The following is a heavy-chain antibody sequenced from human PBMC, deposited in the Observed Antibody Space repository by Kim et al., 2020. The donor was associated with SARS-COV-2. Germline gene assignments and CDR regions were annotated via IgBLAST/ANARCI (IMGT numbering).Heavy chain of an antibody. J-gene: IGHJ4*02. CDR3: TTDGSGIAAAFDY. D-gene: IGHD6-13*01. Sequence: GGSLRLSCAASGFTFSNAWMSWVRQAPGKGLEWVGRIKSKTDGGTTDYAAPVKGRFTISRDDSKNTLYLQMNSLKTEDTAVYYCTTDGSGIAAAFDYWGQGTLVTVSS. CDR1: GFTFSNAW. CDR2: IKSKTDGGTT. V-gene: IGHV3-15*01.